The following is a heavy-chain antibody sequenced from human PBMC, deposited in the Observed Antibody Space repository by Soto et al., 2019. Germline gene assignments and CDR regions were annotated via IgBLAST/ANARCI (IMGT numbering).Heavy chain of an antibody. D-gene: IGHD4-17*01. J-gene: IGHJ2*01. CDR3: AREPHYGDSPPWYFDL. V-gene: IGHV3-33*01. CDR2: IWYDGSIK. Sequence: VAVIWYDGSIKYYADSVKGRFTISRDNSKNTLYLQMNSLRAEDTAVYYCAREPHYGDSPPWYFDLWGRGTLVTASS.